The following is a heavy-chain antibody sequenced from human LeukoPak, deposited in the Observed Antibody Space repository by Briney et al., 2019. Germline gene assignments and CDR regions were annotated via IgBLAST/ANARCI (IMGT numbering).Heavy chain of an antibody. D-gene: IGHD5-18*01. Sequence: PSETLSLTCAVYGGSFSGYYWSWIRQPPGKGLEWIWEINHSGSTNNNPSLTRRVTISVDPSNNQFSLKLSSVAAADTAVYYCARVWIQLWKQTPRYHGMDVWGKGTTVTVSS. J-gene: IGHJ6*04. CDR1: GGSFSGYY. CDR3: ARVWIQLWKQTPRYHGMDV. V-gene: IGHV4-34*01. CDR2: INHSGST.